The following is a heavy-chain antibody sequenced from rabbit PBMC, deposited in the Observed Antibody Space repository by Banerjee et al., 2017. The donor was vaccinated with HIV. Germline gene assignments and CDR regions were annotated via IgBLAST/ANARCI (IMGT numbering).Heavy chain of an antibody. D-gene: IGHD6-1*01. CDR1: GFSFSSSYC. Sequence: QSLEESGGGLVKPGASLTLTCKASGFSFSSSYCVCWVRQAPGKGLELIACIGTTSGNTWYASWVNGRFSISKTSSTTVTLHMTGLTAADTATYFCARNAGVGGYTYAPVWGPGTLVTVS. V-gene: IGHV1S40*01. CDR3: ARNAGVGGYTYAPV. J-gene: IGHJ4*01. CDR2: IGTTSGNT.